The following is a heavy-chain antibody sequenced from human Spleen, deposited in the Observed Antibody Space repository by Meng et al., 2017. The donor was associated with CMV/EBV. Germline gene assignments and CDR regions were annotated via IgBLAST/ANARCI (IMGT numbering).Heavy chain of an antibody. CDR3: ARATGEWYYGMDV. V-gene: IGHV3-23*01. D-gene: IGHD7-27*01. CDR1: GFTFSSYA. CDR2: ISGRGDST. J-gene: IGHJ6*02. Sequence: GESLKISCAASGFTFSSYAMSWVRQAPGKGLEWVSIISGRGDSTYYADSVKGRFTISRDNSKNTLYLQMNSLRAEDTAVYYCARATGEWYYGMDVWGQGTTVTVSS.